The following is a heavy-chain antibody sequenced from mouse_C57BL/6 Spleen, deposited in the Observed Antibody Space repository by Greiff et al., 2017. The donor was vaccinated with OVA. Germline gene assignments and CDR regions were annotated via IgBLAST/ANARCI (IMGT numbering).Heavy chain of an antibody. CDR1: GYTFTSYW. Sequence: QVQLQQSGAELVRPGTSVKLSCKASGYTFTSYWMHWVKQRPGQGLEWIGVIDPSDSYTNYNQKFKGKATLTVDTSSSTAYMQLSSLTSEDAAVYYCARRLLRYPWFAYWGQGTLVTVSA. CDR3: ARRLLRYPWFAY. D-gene: IGHD1-1*01. V-gene: IGHV1-59*01. J-gene: IGHJ3*01. CDR2: IDPSDSYT.